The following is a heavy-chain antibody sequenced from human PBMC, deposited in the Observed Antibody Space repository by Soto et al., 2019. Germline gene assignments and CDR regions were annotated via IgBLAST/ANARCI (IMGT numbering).Heavy chain of an antibody. J-gene: IGHJ5*02. Sequence: GPTLVNPTQTLTLTCTFSGFSLSTSGMCVSWIRQPPGKALEWLARIDWDDDKYYSTSLKTRLTISKDTSKNQVVLTMTNMDPVDTATYYCARGVYSGYDFSWFDPWGQGTLVTVSS. D-gene: IGHD5-12*01. CDR1: GFSLSTSGMC. V-gene: IGHV2-70*11. CDR3: ARGVYSGYDFSWFDP. CDR2: IDWDDDK.